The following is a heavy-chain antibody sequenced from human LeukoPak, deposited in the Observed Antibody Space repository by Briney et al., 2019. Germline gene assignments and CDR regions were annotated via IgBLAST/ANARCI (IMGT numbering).Heavy chain of an antibody. D-gene: IGHD2-2*01. J-gene: IGHJ4*02. V-gene: IGHV3-48*04. CDR1: GFTFSSNS. CDR3: ARGTPVPAATPYYFDY. CDR2: ISGSGNTI. Sequence: GGSLRLSCAASGFTFSSNSMNWVRQAPGKGLEWVSYISGSGNTIYYADSVKGRFTISRDNAKNSLFLQMNSLRAEDTAVYFCARGTPVPAATPYYFDYWGQGTLVTVSS.